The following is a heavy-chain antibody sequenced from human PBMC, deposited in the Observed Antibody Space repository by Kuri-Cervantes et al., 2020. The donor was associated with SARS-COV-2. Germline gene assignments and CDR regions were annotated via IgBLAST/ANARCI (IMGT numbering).Heavy chain of an antibody. D-gene: IGHD2-2*01. CDR1: GFIFSNHG. J-gene: IGHJ6*02. Sequence: GGSLRLSCEASGFIFSNHGMHWVRQAPGKGLEWAAVIWYDGSNKSYADSVKGRFTISRDNSKNTLYLQMNSLRAEDTAVYYCARSHKDIVVVPAARGYYYGMDVWGQGTTVTVSS. CDR3: ARSHKDIVVVPAARGYYYGMDV. CDR2: IWYDGSNK. V-gene: IGHV3-33*08.